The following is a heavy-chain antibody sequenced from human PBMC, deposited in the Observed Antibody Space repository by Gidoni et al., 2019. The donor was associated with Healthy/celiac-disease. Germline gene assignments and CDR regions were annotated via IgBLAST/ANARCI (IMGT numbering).Heavy chain of an antibody. CDR1: GGSFSGYY. Sequence: QVQLQQWVAGLLKPSDTLSLTCAVYGGSFSGYYWSWTRQHPGKGLEWIGEINHSGSTNYNPSLKSRVTISVDTSKNQFSLKLSSVTAADTAVYYCARAGATIPGFDYWGQGTLVTVSS. V-gene: IGHV4-34*01. CDR3: ARAGATIPGFDY. CDR2: INHSGST. J-gene: IGHJ4*02. D-gene: IGHD1-26*01.